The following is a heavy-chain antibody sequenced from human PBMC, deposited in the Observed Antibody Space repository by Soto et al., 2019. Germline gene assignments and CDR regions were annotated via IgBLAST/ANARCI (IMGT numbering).Heavy chain of an antibody. CDR3: ARALPYYFGY. CDR1: GFTVSSNY. Sequence: EVQLVEPGGGLIQPGGSLRLSCAASGFTVSSNYMSWVRQAPGKGLEWVSVIYSGGSTYYADSVKGRFTISRDNSKNTQYLQMNSLRADDMAVYYCARALPYYFGYWGQGTLVTVSS. CDR2: IYSGGST. V-gene: IGHV3-53*01. J-gene: IGHJ4*02.